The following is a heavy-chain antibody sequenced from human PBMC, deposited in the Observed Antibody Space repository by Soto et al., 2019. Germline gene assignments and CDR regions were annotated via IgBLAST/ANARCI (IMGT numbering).Heavy chain of an antibody. J-gene: IGHJ5*02. D-gene: IGHD2-8*01. CDR1: GGSISSYY. V-gene: IGHV4-59*01. Sequence: QVQLQESGPGLVKPSETLSLTCTVSGGSISSYYWSWIRQPPGKGLEWIGYIYYSGSTNYNPSLKSRVTISVDTSKNQFSLKLTFATAADTAVYYCAREGPMSHCTHGVCYWFDPWGQGTLVTVSS. CDR2: IYYSGST. CDR3: AREGPMSHCTHGVCYWFDP.